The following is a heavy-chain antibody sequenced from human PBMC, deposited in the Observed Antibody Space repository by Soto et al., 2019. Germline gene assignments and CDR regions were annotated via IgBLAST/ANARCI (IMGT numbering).Heavy chain of an antibody. CDR3: AKDQIAVAGLPPHYYYYGMDV. Sequence: GGSLRLSCAASGFTFSSYGMRWVRQAPGKGLEWVAVISYDGSNKYYADSVKGRFTISRDNSKNTLYLQMNSLRAEDTAVYYCAKDQIAVAGLPPHYYYYGMDVWGQGTTVTVSS. CDR1: GFTFSSYG. CDR2: ISYDGSNK. J-gene: IGHJ6*02. D-gene: IGHD6-19*01. V-gene: IGHV3-30*18.